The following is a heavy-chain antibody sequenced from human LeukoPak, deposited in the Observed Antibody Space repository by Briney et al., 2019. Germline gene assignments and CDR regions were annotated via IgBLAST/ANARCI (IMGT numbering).Heavy chain of an antibody. CDR1: GGTFSSYA. V-gene: IGHV1-69*04. CDR2: IIPILGIA. Sequence: SVKVSCKASGGTFSSYAISWVRQAPGQGLEWMGRIIPILGIANYAQKFQGRVTITADKSTSTAYMELSSLRSEDTAVYYCARGDYYDSRGYYEYFQHWGQGTLVTVSS. CDR3: ARGDYYDSRGYYEYFQH. D-gene: IGHD3-22*01. J-gene: IGHJ1*01.